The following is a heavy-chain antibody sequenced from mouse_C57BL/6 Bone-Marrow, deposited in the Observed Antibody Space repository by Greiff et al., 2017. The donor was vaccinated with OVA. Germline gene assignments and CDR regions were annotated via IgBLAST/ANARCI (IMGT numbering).Heavy chain of an antibody. CDR1: GFTFSDYY. V-gene: IGHV5-12*01. J-gene: IGHJ2*01. CDR2: ISNGGGST. Sequence: EVKLMESGGGLVQPGGSLKLSCAASGFTFSDYYMYWVRQTPEKRLGWVAYISNGGGSTYYPDTVKGRFTISRDNAKNTLYLQMSRLKSEDTAMYYCARQGEWPYGYFDYWGQGTTLTVSS. CDR3: ARQGEWPYGYFDY. D-gene: IGHD1-1*02.